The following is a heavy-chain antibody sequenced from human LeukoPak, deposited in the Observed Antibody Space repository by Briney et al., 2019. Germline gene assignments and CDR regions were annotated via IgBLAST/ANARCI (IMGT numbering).Heavy chain of an antibody. CDR2: IDSGGST. V-gene: IGHV3-53*05. Sequence: GGSLRLSCAASGFTVSDNYMSWVRQAPGKGLEWVSVIDSGGSTYYADSVKGRFIISRDYSKNMVYLQMNSLRREDTALYYCARDGVLRRYNTYYYMDVWGKGTTVTVSS. CDR1: GFTVSDNY. J-gene: IGHJ6*03. CDR3: ARDGVLRRYNTYYYMDV. D-gene: IGHD1-1*01.